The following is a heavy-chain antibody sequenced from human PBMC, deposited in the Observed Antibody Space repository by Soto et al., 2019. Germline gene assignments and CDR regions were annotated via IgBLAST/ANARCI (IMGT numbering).Heavy chain of an antibody. J-gene: IGHJ4*02. Sequence: QIQLVQSGPEVKKPGASVKVSCKASGFTFSNYGINWVRQAPGQGLEWMGWISPYNSDTNYAHSVQGRVTMTTDSSTSTAYMVLRSLKYDDTAVYYCARGAWGYDTRWFQYWGQGTLVTVSS. CDR3: ARGAWGYDTRWFQY. V-gene: IGHV1-18*04. D-gene: IGHD2-15*01. CDR2: ISPYNSDT. CDR1: GFTFSNYG.